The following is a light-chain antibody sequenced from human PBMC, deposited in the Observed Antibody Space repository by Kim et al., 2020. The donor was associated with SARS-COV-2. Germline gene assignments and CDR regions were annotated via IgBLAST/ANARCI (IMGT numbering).Light chain of an antibody. Sequence: SPRVGVPLLCRATQSVNSNLVGYQQNTARPPRLLIFDASNRATGIPDRLCGSGSGTVFTLTISSLEPEDFAVFYCQQRRNWPPITFGQGTRLEIK. V-gene: IGKV3-11*01. J-gene: IGKJ5*01. CDR2: DAS. CDR3: QQRRNWPPIT. CDR1: QSVNSN.